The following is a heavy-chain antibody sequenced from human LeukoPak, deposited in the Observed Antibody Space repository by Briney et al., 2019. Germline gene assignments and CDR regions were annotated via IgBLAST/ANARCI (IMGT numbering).Heavy chain of an antibody. J-gene: IGHJ4*02. CDR3: AKQLGYCSDGSCYFPY. V-gene: IGHV3-23*01. Sequence: PGGSLRLSCAASGFTFSSSAIGWVRQAPRQGLEWGSAINNNVGYTYYADCPQGRFTTSRDTSKRTMSPQMNSLRADVTAVYYCAKQLGYCSDGSCYFPYWGQGTMVTVSS. D-gene: IGHD2-15*01. CDR1: GFTFSSSA. CDR2: INNNVGYT.